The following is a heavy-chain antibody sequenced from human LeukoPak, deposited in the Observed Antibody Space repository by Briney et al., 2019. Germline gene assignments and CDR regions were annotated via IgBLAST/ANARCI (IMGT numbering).Heavy chain of an antibody. Sequence: SETLSLTCTVSGGSISSYYWSWIRQPPGKGLEWIGYIYYSGSTNYNPSLKSRVTISVDTSKNQFSLKLSSVTAADTAVYYCARGTRTFDPWGQGTLVTVSS. CDR2: IYYSGST. CDR1: GGSISSYY. CDR3: ARGTRTFDP. D-gene: IGHD1-14*01. V-gene: IGHV4-59*12. J-gene: IGHJ5*02.